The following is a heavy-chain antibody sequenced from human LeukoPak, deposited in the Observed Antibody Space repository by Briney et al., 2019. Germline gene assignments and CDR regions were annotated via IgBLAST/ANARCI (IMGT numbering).Heavy chain of an antibody. CDR2: IYYSGIT. CDR3: ARETSGIASAQGGMDV. D-gene: IGHD2-2*01. V-gene: IGHV4-39*07. Sequence: SETLSLTCTESSDSISSSSYYWGWIRQPPGKGLEWIGNIYYSGITYYNPSLKTRVSLSVDTSKNQFSLKLHSVTAADTAVYYCARETSGIASAQGGMDVWGQGTTVTVSS. J-gene: IGHJ6*02. CDR1: SDSISSSSYY.